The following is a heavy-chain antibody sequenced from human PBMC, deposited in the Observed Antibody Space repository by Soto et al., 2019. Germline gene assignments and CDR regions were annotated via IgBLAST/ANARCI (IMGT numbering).Heavy chain of an antibody. V-gene: IGHV4-4*02. J-gene: IGHJ6*02. CDR2: IDQNGIT. Sequence: SETLSLTCAVSGDPISSSKWWTWVRQTPGKGLEWIGKIDQNGITNYDPSLESRVTILKDNSKNQLSLKLTSVTAVDSAVYYCARLNRDYYYYGMDVWGQGATVTVSS. CDR3: ARLNRDYYYYGMDV. CDR1: GDPISSSKW.